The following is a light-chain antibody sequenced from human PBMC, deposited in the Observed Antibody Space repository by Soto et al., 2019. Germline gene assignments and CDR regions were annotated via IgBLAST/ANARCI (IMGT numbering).Light chain of an antibody. V-gene: IGKV1-5*03. Sequence: DIQMTQSPSTLSASVGDRVSITCRASQSIRSWLAWYQQKPGKAPKLLVSKASSLQSGVPSRFSGSGSGTEFTLTISSLQPDDFASYYCQQYKTYPITFGQGTRLEI. CDR2: KAS. CDR1: QSIRSW. J-gene: IGKJ5*01. CDR3: QQYKTYPIT.